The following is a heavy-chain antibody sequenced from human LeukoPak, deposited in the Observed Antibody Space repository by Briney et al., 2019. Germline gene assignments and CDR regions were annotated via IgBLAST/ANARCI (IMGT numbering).Heavy chain of an antibody. CDR1: GFSVSSFG. CDR2: ISLNGETT. Sequence: GGSLRLSCAVSGFSVSSFGMSWVRQAPGKGLEWISAISLNGETTGYADSVKGRFTISRDNSKNTLYLQLTSLRAEDTAVYYCAQGFSSGWYPYWGQGSLVSVSS. D-gene: IGHD6-19*01. CDR3: AQGFSSGWYPY. V-gene: IGHV3-23*01. J-gene: IGHJ4*02.